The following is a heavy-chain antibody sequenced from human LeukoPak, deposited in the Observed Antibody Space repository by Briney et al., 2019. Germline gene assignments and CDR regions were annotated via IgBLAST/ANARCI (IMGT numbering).Heavy chain of an antibody. V-gene: IGHV3-74*01. D-gene: IGHD1-14*01. CDR1: GYAFRSFR. Sequence: GGSLRLSCAASGYAFRSFRMHLVRQVPGKGLVGVSRITPGGTTTDYADSVKGRFTISRDNAKDTLVLQMNSLRAEDTPVYYCSRDTHGPEHYWGQGTLVTVSS. CDR2: ITPGGTTT. CDR3: SRDTHGPEHY. J-gene: IGHJ4*02.